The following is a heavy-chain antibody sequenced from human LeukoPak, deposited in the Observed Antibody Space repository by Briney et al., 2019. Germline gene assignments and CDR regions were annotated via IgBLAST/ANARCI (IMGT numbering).Heavy chain of an antibody. D-gene: IGHD6-6*01. CDR3: ASLTARYYMDV. CDR1: GGSISSSSYY. CDR2: IYYSGST. J-gene: IGHJ6*03. V-gene: IGHV4-39*07. Sequence: SETLSLTCTVSGGSISSSSYYWGWIRQPPGKGLEWIGSIYYSGSTYYNPSLKSRVTISVDTSKNQFSLKLSSVTAADTAVYYCASLTARYYMDVWGKGTTVTISS.